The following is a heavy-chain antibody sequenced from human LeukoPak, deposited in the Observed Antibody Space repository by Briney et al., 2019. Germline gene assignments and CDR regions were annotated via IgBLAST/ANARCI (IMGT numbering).Heavy chain of an antibody. V-gene: IGHV3-11*04. D-gene: IGHD3-10*01. CDR2: ISSSGSTI. CDR3: ATNGMVRGVTAYYYYYMDV. Sequence: GGSLRLSCAASGFTFSDYYMSWIRQAPGKGLEWVSYISSSGSTIYYADSVKGRFTISRDNAKNSLYLQMNSLRAEDTAVYYCATNGMVRGVTAYYYYYMDVWGKGTTVTVSS. J-gene: IGHJ6*03. CDR1: GFTFSDYY.